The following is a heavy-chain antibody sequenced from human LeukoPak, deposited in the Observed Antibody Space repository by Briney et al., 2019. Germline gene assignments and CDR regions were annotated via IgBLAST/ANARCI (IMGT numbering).Heavy chain of an antibody. CDR3: MRSLDY. CDR1: GFTFSSYA. D-gene: IGHD5-24*01. V-gene: IGHV3-23*01. Sequence: PGGSLRLSCAASGFTFSSYAMSWVRQAPGKGLEWVSVITGSGGFTQYADSVKGRFTISRDNSKNTVYLQMNSLRVEDTALYYCMRSLDYWGQGTLVTVSS. CDR2: ITGSGGFT. J-gene: IGHJ4*02.